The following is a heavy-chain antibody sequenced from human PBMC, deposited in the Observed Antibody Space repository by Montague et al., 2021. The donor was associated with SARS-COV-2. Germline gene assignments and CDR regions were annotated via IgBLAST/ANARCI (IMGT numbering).Heavy chain of an antibody. V-gene: IGHV4-34*01. D-gene: IGHD4-23*01. Sequence: SETLSLTCAVYGGSFSGYYWTWIRQSPGKGLEWIAEINHSGTTNYNFNPSLRSRVTISVDTSKSQFSLKLSSVTAADTGVYYCARWDPQTLTLIGLRGKSASDYWGQGTLVTFSS. CDR3: ARWDPQTLTLIGLRGKSASDY. J-gene: IGHJ4*02. CDR1: GGSFSGYY. CDR2: INHSGTT.